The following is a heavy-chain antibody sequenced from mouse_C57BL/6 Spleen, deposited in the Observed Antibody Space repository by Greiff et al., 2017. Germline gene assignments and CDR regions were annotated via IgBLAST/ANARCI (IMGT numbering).Heavy chain of an antibody. CDR2: ISGGGGNT. Sequence: LVESGGGLVKPGGSLKLSCAASGFTFSSYTMSWVRQTPEKRLEWVATISGGGGNTYYPDSVKGRFTISRDNAKNTLYLQMSSRRSEDTALYYCARGRWDYFDYWGQGTTLTVSS. CDR1: GFTFSSYT. J-gene: IGHJ2*01. D-gene: IGHD4-1*01. CDR3: ARGRWDYFDY. V-gene: IGHV5-9*01.